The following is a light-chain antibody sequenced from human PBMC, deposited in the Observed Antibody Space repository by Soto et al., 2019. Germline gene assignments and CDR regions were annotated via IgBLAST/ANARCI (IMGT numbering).Light chain of an antibody. CDR1: SSNIGAGYD. Sequence: QAVVTQPPSVSGAPGQWVTIACTGSSSNIGAGYDVHWYQQFQGTAPKLIIFGNDNRPSGVPDRFSGSKSATSASLAITGLQAEDEADYYCQSYESSLSGWVFGGGTKLTVL. V-gene: IGLV1-40*01. CDR2: GND. J-gene: IGLJ3*02. CDR3: QSYESSLSGWV.